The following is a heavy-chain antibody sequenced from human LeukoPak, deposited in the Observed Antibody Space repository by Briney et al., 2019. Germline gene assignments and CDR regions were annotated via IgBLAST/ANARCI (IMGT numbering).Heavy chain of an antibody. CDR3: ASFKNTAGPGFDY. CDR2: INPNSGGT. Sequence: ASVKVSCEASGYTFTGYYMHWVRQAPGQGLEWMGWINPNSGGTNYAQKFQGRVTMTRDTSISTAYMELSRLRSDDTAVYYCASFKNTAGPGFDYWGQGTLVTVSS. J-gene: IGHJ4*02. D-gene: IGHD2/OR15-2a*01. CDR1: GYTFTGYY. V-gene: IGHV1-2*02.